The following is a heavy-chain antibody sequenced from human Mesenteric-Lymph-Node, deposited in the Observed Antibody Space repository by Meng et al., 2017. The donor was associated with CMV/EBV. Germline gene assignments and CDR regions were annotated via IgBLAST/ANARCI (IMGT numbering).Heavy chain of an antibody. CDR1: GFTLSSYW. D-gene: IGHD6-6*01. V-gene: IGHV3-48*04. CDR3: ASPVRIASRPFYYGLDV. J-gene: IGHJ6*02. CDR2: LSGSGSTI. Sequence: GGSLRLSCAASGFTLSSYWMSWVRQAPGKGLEWVSYLSGSGSTIYYADSVKGRFTISRDNAKNSLYLQMNSLRAEDTAVYYCASPVRIASRPFYYGLDVWGQGTTVTVSS.